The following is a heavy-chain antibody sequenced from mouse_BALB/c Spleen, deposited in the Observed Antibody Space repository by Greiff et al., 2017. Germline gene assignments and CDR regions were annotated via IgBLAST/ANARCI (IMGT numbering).Heavy chain of an antibody. J-gene: IGHJ4*01. V-gene: IGHV5-4*02. CDR3: ARALLLRNAMDY. D-gene: IGHD1-1*01. CDR1: GFTFSDYY. Sequence: EVNVVESGGGLVKPGGSLKLSCAASGFTFSDYYMYWVRQTPEKRLEWVATISDGGSYTYYPDSVKGRFTISRDNAKNNLYLQMSSLKSEDTAMYYCARALLLRNAMDYWGQGTSVTVSS. CDR2: ISDGGSYT.